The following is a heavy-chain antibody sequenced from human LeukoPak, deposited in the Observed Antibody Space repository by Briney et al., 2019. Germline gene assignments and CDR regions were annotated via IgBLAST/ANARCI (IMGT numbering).Heavy chain of an antibody. Sequence: PGGSLRLPCAASGFTFSNACMSWVRQAPGKGLEWVGRIKSKTDGGTTDYAAPVKGRFTISRDDSKNTLYLQMNSLKTEDTAVYYCTTDEYYDSSGYYYGLEFDYWGQGALVSVSS. CDR3: TTDEYYDSSGYYYGLEFDY. J-gene: IGHJ4*02. D-gene: IGHD3-22*01. CDR1: GFTFSNAC. CDR2: IKSKTDGGTT. V-gene: IGHV3-15*01.